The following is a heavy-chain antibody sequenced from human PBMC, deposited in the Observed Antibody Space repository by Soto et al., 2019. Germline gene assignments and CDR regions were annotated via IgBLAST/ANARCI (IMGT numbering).Heavy chain of an antibody. CDR3: ASGGGQRPDASDL. J-gene: IGHJ3*01. D-gene: IGHD1-1*01. CDR2: IYYSGST. CDR1: GGSISSGDYY. Sequence: SETLSLTCTVSGGSISSGDYYWSWIRQPPGKGLEWIGYIYYSGSTYYNPSLKSRVTISVDTSKNQFSLKLSSVTAPDTAVYYCASGGGQRPDASDLWAQRPMDTVSS. V-gene: IGHV4-30-4*01.